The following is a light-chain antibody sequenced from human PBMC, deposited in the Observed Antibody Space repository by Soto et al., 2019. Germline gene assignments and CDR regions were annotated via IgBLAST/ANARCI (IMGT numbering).Light chain of an antibody. Sequence: QSALTQPASVSGSPGQSITISCTGTSNDVGNGYDSVSWYQQPPGTAPKVVIYEVSNRPSGVPDRFSGSKSGNTASLTISGLQAEDEADYYCCLYADSGTHVVFGGGTKLTVL. CDR1: SNDVGNGYDS. CDR2: EVS. CDR3: CLYADSGTHVV. J-gene: IGLJ2*01. V-gene: IGLV2-18*01.